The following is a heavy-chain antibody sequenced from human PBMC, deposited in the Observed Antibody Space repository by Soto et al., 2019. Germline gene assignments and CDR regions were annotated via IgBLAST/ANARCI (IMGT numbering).Heavy chain of an antibody. CDR3: ARTRATPASRNLDY. J-gene: IGHJ4*02. CDR2: INPTGGT. Sequence: QVQLQQWGAGLLKPSETLSLTCAVYGGSFSGYYWSWVRQSPGKGLEWIGEINPTGGTNYNPSLKNRVPISVDTSKDQFSLQLSSVTAADTAVYYCARTRATPASRNLDYWGQGTLVTVSS. V-gene: IGHV4-34*01. D-gene: IGHD1-1*01. CDR1: GGSFSGYY.